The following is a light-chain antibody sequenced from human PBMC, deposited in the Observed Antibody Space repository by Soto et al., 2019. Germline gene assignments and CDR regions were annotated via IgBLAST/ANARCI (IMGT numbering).Light chain of an antibody. CDR2: GAS. J-gene: IGKJ4*01. CDR3: QQYGGSPPLT. V-gene: IGKV3-20*01. Sequence: EFVLTQSPGTLSLSPGERATLSCRASQSVSSSYLAWYQQKPGQAPRILIYGASTRATGIPDRFSGSGSGTDFTLTISRLEPEDFALYYCQQYGGSPPLTFGGGTKVEIK. CDR1: QSVSSSY.